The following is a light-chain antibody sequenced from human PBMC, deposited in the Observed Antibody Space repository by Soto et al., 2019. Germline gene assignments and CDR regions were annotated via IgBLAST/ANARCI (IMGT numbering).Light chain of an antibody. V-gene: IGKV1-33*01. CDR2: EAS. Sequence: DIPMTQSPSSLSASVGDRVTITCPASQDITNDLNWYQQKPGKAPKVLIYEASNLKTGVPSRFSGSGSGTDFTFTISSLQPEDIATYFCQQYDNVPLTFGGGTKVEIK. CDR1: QDITND. CDR3: QQYDNVPLT. J-gene: IGKJ4*01.